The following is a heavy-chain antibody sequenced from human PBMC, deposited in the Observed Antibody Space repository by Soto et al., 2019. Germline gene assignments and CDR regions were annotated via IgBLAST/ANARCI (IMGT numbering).Heavy chain of an antibody. V-gene: IGHV5-51*01. CDR3: ASRLLFGESANAFDI. J-gene: IGHJ3*02. Sequence: GESLRVSCKGSGYSFTSYWIGWVRHMPGKGLEWMGIIYPGDSDTRYSPSFQGQVTVSADKSISTAYLQWSSLKASDTAMYYCASRLLFGESANAFDIWCKATMLTVS. D-gene: IGHD3-10*01. CDR1: GYSFTSYW. CDR2: IYPGDSDT.